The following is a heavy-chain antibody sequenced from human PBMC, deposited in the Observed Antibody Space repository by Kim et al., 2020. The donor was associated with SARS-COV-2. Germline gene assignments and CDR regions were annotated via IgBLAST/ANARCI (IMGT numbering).Heavy chain of an antibody. V-gene: IGHV3-30-3*01. CDR1: GFTFSSYA. J-gene: IGHJ6*02. CDR2: ISYDGSNK. Sequence: GGSLRLSCAASGFTFSSYAMHWVRQAPGKGLEWVAVISYDGSNKYYADSVKGRFTISRDNSKNTLYLQMNSLRAEDTAVYYCARARGSSWSLRYYYGMDVWGQGTTVTVSS. CDR3: ARARGSSWSLRYYYGMDV. D-gene: IGHD6-13*01.